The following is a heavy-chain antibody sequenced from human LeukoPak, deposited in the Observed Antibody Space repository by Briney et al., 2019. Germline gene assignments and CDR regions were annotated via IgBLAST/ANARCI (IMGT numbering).Heavy chain of an antibody. CDR2: IYSGGST. J-gene: IGHJ4*02. V-gene: IGHV3-66*01. CDR1: GFTFTTYG. Sequence: PGGSLRLSCAASGFTFTTYGLHWVRQAPGKGLEWVSVIYSGGSTYYADSVKGRFTISRDNSKNTLYLQMNSLRAEDTAVYYCASAETSSSWYGLDYWGQGTLVTVSS. CDR3: ASAETSSSWYGLDY. D-gene: IGHD6-13*01.